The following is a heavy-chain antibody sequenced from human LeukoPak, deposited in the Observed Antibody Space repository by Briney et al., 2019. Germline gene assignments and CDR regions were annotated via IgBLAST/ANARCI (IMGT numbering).Heavy chain of an antibody. CDR1: GGSISSSNW. J-gene: IGHJ4*02. CDR3: AREAGYYYDSSGYYPFDY. D-gene: IGHD3-22*01. CDR2: IYHSGST. Sequence: PSETLSLTCAVSGGSISSSNWWSWVRQPPGKGLEWIGEIYHSGSTNYNPSLKSRVTISVDTSENQFSLKLSSVTAADTAVYYCAREAGYYYDSSGYYPFDYWGQGTLVTVSS. V-gene: IGHV4-4*02.